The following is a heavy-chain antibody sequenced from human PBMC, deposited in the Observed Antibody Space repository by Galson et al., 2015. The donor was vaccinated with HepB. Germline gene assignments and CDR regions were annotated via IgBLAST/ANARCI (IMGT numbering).Heavy chain of an antibody. CDR2: INSDGSST. CDR3: AREGNYDSSGYYKRHYYYYGMDV. D-gene: IGHD3-22*01. CDR1: GFTFSSYW. Sequence: SLRLSCAASGFTFSSYWMHWVRQAPGKGLVWVSRINSDGSSTSYADSVKGRFTISRDNAKNTLYLQMNSLRAEDTAVYYCAREGNYDSSGYYKRHYYYYGMDVWGQGTTVTVSS. J-gene: IGHJ6*02. V-gene: IGHV3-74*01.